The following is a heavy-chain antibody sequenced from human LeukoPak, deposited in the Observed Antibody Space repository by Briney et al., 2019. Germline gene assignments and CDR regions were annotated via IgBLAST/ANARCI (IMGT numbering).Heavy chain of an antibody. J-gene: IGHJ4*02. CDR2: ISAYNGNT. CDR1: GYTFTTYD. V-gene: IGHV1-18*01. CDR3: ARSLQLERRGPFDY. D-gene: IGHD1-1*01. Sequence: ASVKVSCKASGYTFTTYDINWVRQAPGQGLEWMGWISAYNGNTNYAQKLQGRVTMTTDTSTSTAYMELRSLRSDDTAVYYCARSLQLERRGPFDYWGQGTLVTVSS.